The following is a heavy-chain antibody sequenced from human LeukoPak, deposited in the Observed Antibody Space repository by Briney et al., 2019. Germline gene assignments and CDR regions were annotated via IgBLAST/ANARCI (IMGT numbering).Heavy chain of an antibody. Sequence: PGGSLRLSRTASGFTFTNFWLSSVRQAPGMGLAWVATINQEGSETSFVDSVKAPFTITRPNTNYSLYLQMHTLRAHDTAIYYCDKPYYYSSGSLNWGEGTLVTVSS. CDR3: DKPYYYSSGSLN. CDR1: GFTFTNFW. V-gene: IGHV3-7*01. CDR2: INQEGSET. D-gene: IGHD3-10*01. J-gene: IGHJ4*02.